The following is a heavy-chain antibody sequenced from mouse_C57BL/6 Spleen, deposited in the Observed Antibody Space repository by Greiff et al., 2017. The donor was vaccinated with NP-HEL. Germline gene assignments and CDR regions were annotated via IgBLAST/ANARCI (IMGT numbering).Heavy chain of an antibody. CDR3: ARGRMGNFAY. D-gene: IGHD2-3*01. J-gene: IGHJ3*01. CDR1: GFTFSSYA. V-gene: IGHV5-4*03. CDR2: ISDGGSYT. Sequence: EVMLVESGGGLVKPGGSLKLSCAASGFTFSSYAMSWVRQTPEKRLEWVATISDGGSYTYYPDNVKGRFTISRDNAKNNLYLQMSHLKSEDTAMYYCARGRMGNFAYWGQRTLVTVSA.